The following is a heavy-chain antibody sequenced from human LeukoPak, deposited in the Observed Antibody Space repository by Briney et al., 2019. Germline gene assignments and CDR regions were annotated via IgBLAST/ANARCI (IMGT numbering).Heavy chain of an antibody. Sequence: GGSLRLSCAASGFTFSSYAMSWVRQAPGKGLEWVSAISGSGDSTYYADSVKGRFTISGDNSKNTLYLQMNSLRAEDTAVYYCAKAGAVVVVAAKYFDYWGQGTLVTVSS. V-gene: IGHV3-23*01. J-gene: IGHJ4*02. CDR1: GFTFSSYA. D-gene: IGHD2-15*01. CDR3: AKAGAVVVVAAKYFDY. CDR2: ISGSGDST.